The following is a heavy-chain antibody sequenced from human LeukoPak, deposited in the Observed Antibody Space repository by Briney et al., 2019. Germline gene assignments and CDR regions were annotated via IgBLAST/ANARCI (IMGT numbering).Heavy chain of an antibody. J-gene: IGHJ3*02. CDR3: ARDIVGANDAFDI. V-gene: IGHV1-46*01. CDR1: GYTFTSYY. D-gene: IGHD1-26*01. Sequence: GASVKVSCKASGYTFTSYYMHWVRQAPGQGLEWMGIINPSGGSTSYAQKFQGRVTMTRDMSTSTVYMELSSLRSEDTAVYYCARDIVGANDAFDIWGQGTMVTVSS. CDR2: INPSGGST.